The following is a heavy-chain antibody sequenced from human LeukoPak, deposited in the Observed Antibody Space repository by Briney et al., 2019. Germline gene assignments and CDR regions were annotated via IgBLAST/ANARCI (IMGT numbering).Heavy chain of an antibody. D-gene: IGHD6-13*01. CDR3: ASSSWYDAFDT. CDR1: GGSISSGGYS. J-gene: IGHJ3*02. Sequence: PSQTLSLTCAVSGGSISSGGYSWSWIRQPPGKGLEWIGYIYHSGSTYYNPSLKSRVTISVDRSKNQFSLKLSSVTAADTAVYYCASSSWYDAFDTWGQGTMVTVSS. V-gene: IGHV4-30-2*01. CDR2: IYHSGST.